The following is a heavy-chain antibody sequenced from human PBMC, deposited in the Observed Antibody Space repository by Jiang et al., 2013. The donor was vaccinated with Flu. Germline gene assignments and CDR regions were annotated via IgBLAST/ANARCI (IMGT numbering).Heavy chain of an antibody. CDR3: AKGQTVAGEFDS. V-gene: IGHV3-30*18. J-gene: IGHJ4*01. CDR1: GFIFDIYG. Sequence: GRSLRLSCAASGFIFDIYGMHWVRQAPGKGLEWVASISYDGNEETYADSVKGRLTISRDNSENTVSLHMNSLRPEDTAIYYCAKGQTVAGEFDSWGQGSLVTVSP. D-gene: IGHD6-19*01. CDR2: ISYDGNEE.